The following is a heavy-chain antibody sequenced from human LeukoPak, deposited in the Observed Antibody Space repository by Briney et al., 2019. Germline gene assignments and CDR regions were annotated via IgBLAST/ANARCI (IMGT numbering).Heavy chain of an antibody. CDR3: AGGPQYTGSFPY. J-gene: IGHJ4*02. CDR1: GFNVNSFE. V-gene: IGHV3-48*03. Sequence: GGSLRLSCAASGFNVNSFEMTWVRQAPGLGLEFLSYISDSGGVIKYADSVKGRFIISRDSAENALYLQMNNLGADDTAVHFCAGGPQYTGSFPYWGQGTLVAVSS. D-gene: IGHD1-26*01. CDR2: ISDSGGVI.